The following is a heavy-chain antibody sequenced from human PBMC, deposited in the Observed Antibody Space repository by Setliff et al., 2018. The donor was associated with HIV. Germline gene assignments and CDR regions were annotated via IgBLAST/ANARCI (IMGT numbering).Heavy chain of an antibody. J-gene: IGHJ4*02. Sequence: SETLSLTCNVSGDSLNTYCWSWIRQSGGKGLEWIGRIYASGKTTFNPSLKSRVRMSVDTSKNQFSLKLTSVTASDTAVYYCARGNNDLESFDYWGQGALVTVSS. V-gene: IGHV4-4*07. CDR1: GDSLNTYC. CDR3: ARGNNDLESFDY. CDR2: IYASGKT. D-gene: IGHD3-3*01.